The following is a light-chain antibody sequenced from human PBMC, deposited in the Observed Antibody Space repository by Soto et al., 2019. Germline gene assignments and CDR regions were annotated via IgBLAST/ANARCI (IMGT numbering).Light chain of an antibody. CDR3: QQYNNCPLT. J-gene: IGKJ4*01. Sequence: EIVMTRSPATLSVSPGERATLSCRASQSVTSNLAWYQQKPGQPPRRLIYGASTRATGIPARFSGSGSGTEFTLTISSLQSEDFAVYYCQQYNNCPLTFGGGTKVEIK. CDR1: QSVTSN. V-gene: IGKV3-15*01. CDR2: GAS.